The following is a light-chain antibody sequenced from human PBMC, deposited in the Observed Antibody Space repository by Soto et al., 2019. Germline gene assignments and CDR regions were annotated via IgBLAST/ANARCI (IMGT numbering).Light chain of an antibody. Sequence: QSALTQPASVSGSPGQSITISCTGTSSDVGSYNLVSWYQQHPGKAPKLMIYEVSKRPSGFSIRFSGSKSGNTASLTISGLQAEDEADYYCCSYAGSSTPLIFGTGTKVTVL. J-gene: IGLJ1*01. CDR2: EVS. CDR1: SSDVGSYNL. CDR3: CSYAGSSTPLI. V-gene: IGLV2-23*02.